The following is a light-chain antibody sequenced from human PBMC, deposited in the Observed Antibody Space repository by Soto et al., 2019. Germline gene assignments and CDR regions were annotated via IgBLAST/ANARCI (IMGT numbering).Light chain of an antibody. CDR2: GVS. CDR1: QSISRN. CDR3: QQYGSSGT. V-gene: IGKV3-15*01. J-gene: IGKJ1*01. Sequence: EVVMTQSPGTLSVSPGERATLSCRASQSISRNLAWYQQKPGRAPRLLIYGVSTRATGIPARFSGSGSETEFTLTISRLEPEDFAVYYCQQYGSSGTFGQGTKVDIK.